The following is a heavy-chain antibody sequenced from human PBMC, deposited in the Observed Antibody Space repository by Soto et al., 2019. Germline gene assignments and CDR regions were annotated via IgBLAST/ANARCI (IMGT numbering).Heavy chain of an antibody. J-gene: IGHJ4*02. D-gene: IGHD2-15*01. CDR2: ISYDGSNK. CDR3: AKDSGIVVVVAATFDY. V-gene: IGHV3-30*18. CDR1: GFTFSSYG. Sequence: QVQLVESGGGVVQPGRSLRLSCAASGFTFSSYGMHWVRQAPGKGLEWVAVISYDGSNKYYADSVKGRFTISRDNSKNTLYLQRKSLRAEDTAVYYCAKDSGIVVVVAATFDYGGQGALVTVSS.